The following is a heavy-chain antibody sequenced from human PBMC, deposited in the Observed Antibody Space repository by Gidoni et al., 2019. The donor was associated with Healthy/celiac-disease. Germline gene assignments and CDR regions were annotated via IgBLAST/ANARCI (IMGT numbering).Heavy chain of an antibody. D-gene: IGHD4-17*01. J-gene: IGHJ4*02. CDR1: GYTFTSYY. CDR3: ASTGDGDYGYFDY. Sequence: QVQLVQSVAEVKKPGASVTVSCKASGYTFTSYYMHWVRQAPGQGLEWMGIIHPSGGSTSYAQKFQGRVTMTRDTSTSTVYMELSSLRSEDTAVYYCASTGDGDYGYFDYWGQGTLVTVSS. V-gene: IGHV1-46*01. CDR2: IHPSGGST.